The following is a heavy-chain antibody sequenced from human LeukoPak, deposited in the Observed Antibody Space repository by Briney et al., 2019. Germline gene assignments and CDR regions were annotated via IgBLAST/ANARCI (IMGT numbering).Heavy chain of an antibody. J-gene: IGHJ4*02. V-gene: IGHV3-30*04. CDR3: ARDGSSWDFDY. CDR1: GFTFNRHA. CDR2: ISYDGSNK. Sequence: GGSLRLSCAASGFTFNRHAMHWVRQAPGKGLEWVAVISYDGSNKYYADSVKGRFTISRDNSKNTLYLQMNSLRGEDTAVYYCARDGSSWDFDYWGQGTLVTVSS. D-gene: IGHD6-13*01.